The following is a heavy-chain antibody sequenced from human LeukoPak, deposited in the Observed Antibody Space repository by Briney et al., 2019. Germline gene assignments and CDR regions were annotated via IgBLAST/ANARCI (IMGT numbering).Heavy chain of an antibody. V-gene: IGHV4-39*01. D-gene: IGHD2-15*01. CDR3: ARRSGRDHYGMDV. Sequence: SETLSLTCTVSGGSISSSSYYWGWIRQPPGKXXXXXXSIYYSGSTYYNPSLKSRVTISVDTSKNQFSLKLSSVTAADTAVYYCARRSGRDHYGMDVWGQGTTVTVSS. J-gene: IGHJ6*02. CDR1: GGSISSSSYY. CDR2: IYYSGST.